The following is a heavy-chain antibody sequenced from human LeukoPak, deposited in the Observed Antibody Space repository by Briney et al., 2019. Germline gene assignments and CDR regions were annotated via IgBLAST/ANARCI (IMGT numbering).Heavy chain of an antibody. V-gene: IGHV3-30*03. J-gene: IGHJ4*02. D-gene: IGHD6-13*01. CDR2: ISYDGSNK. CDR1: GFTFSSYG. CDR3: ARGAHSSSWSHFDY. Sequence: GGSLRLSCAASGFTFSSYGMHWVRQALGKGLEWVAVISYDGSNKYYADSVKGRFTISRDNSKNTLYLQMNSLRAEDTGVYYCARGAHSSSWSHFDYWGQGTLVTVSS.